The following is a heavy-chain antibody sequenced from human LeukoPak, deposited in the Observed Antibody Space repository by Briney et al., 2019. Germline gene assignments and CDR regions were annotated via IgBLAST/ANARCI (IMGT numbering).Heavy chain of an antibody. J-gene: IGHJ3*02. CDR3: AKDHRFWSGYQEGDAFDI. CDR2: IIPILGIA. CDR1: GGTFSSYA. V-gene: IGHV1-69*04. D-gene: IGHD3-3*01. Sequence: SVKVSCKASGGTFSSYAISWVRQAPGQGLEWMGRIIPILGIANYAQKFQGRVTITADKSTSTAYMELSSLRSEDTAVYYCAKDHRFWSGYQEGDAFDIWGQGTMVTVSS.